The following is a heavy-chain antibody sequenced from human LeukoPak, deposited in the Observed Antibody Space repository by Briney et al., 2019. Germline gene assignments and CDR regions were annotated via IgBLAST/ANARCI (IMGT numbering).Heavy chain of an antibody. CDR2: ISYDGSNK. J-gene: IGHJ4*02. CDR1: GFTFSSYG. V-gene: IGHV3-30*18. D-gene: IGHD5-24*01. CDR3: AKDPGDGYNLSYFDY. Sequence: PGGSLRLSCAASGFTFSSYGMHWVRQAPGKGLEWVAVISYDGSNKYYADSVKGRFTISRDNSKNTLYLQMNSLRAEDTAVYYCAKDPGDGYNLSYFDYWGQGTLVTVSS.